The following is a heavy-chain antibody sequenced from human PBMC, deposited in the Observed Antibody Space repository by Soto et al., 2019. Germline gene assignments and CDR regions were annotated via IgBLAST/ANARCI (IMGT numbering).Heavy chain of an antibody. CDR3: AKLGSTSQIYYYYYGMDV. D-gene: IGHD2-2*01. CDR2: ISGSGGST. V-gene: IGHV3-23*01. CDR1: GFTFSSYA. Sequence: LRLSCAASGFTFSSYAMSWVRQAPGKGLEWVSAISGSGGSTYYADSVKGRFTISRDNSKNTLYLQMNSLRAEDTAVYYCAKLGSTSQIYYYYYGMDVWGQGTTVTVCS. J-gene: IGHJ6*02.